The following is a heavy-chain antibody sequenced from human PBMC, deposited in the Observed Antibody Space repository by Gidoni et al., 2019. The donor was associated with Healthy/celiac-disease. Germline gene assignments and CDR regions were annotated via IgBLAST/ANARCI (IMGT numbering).Heavy chain of an antibody. CDR3: AHSSDYRGWVNYYYYYGMDV. J-gene: IGHJ6*02. D-gene: IGHD4-4*01. CDR1: GCSLSTSGVG. V-gene: IGHV2-5*02. Sequence: QITLKESGPTLVKPTQTLTLTCTFSGCSLSTSGVGVGWIRQPPGKSLAWRALIYGDDDKRYSPSLKSRLTITKDTSKNQVVLTMTNMDPVDTATYYCAHSSDYRGWVNYYYYYGMDVWGQGTTVTVSS. CDR2: IYGDDDK.